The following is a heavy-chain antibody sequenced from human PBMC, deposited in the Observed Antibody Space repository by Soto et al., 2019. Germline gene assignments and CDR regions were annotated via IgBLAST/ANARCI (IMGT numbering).Heavy chain of an antibody. V-gene: IGHV4-30-2*03. Sequence: SETLSLTCAVSGGSISSGGYSWSWIRQPPGTGLEWIGYIYYSGSTYYNPSLKSRVTISVDTSKNQFSLKLSSVTAADTAVYYCARHRTYYYDSSGYSRSELFDYWGQGTLVTVSS. CDR3: ARHRTYYYDSSGYSRSELFDY. J-gene: IGHJ4*02. CDR2: IYYSGST. CDR1: GGSISSGGYS. D-gene: IGHD3-22*01.